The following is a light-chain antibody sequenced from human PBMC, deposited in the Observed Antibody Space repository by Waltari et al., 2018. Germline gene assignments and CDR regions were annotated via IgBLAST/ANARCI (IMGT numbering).Light chain of an antibody. J-gene: IGKJ5*01. V-gene: IGKV3-11*01. CDR3: QQRSNWPPIT. Sequence: EIVLTQSPATLSLSPGERATLSCRASQSVSSYLAWYHQKPGQAPRLLIYDASNRATGIPARFSGSGSGTDFTLTISSLEPEDFAVYYCQQRSNWPPITFGPGTRLEIK. CDR1: QSVSSY. CDR2: DAS.